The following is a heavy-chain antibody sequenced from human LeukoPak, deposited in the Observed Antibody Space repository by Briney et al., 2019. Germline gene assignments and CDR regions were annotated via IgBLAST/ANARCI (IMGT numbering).Heavy chain of an antibody. CDR2: IYYSGST. D-gene: IGHD4-17*01. CDR3: ARTDYGWFDP. CDR1: GYSISSGYY. J-gene: IGHJ5*02. Sequence: SETLSLTCTVSGYSISSGYYWGWIRQPPGKGLEWIGYIYYSGSTNYNPSLKSRVTISVDTSKNQFSLKLSSVTAADTAVYYCARTDYGWFDPWGQGTLVTVSS. V-gene: IGHV4-61*01.